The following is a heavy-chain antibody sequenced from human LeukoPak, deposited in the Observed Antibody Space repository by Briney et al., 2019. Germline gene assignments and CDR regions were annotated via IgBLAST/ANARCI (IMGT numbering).Heavy chain of an antibody. CDR2: INHSGST. CDR3: ARGGNGDLRTADNWFDP. CDR1: GGSFSGYY. Sequence: SETLSLTCAVYGGSFSGYYWSWIRQPPGKGLGWIGEINHSGSTNYNPSLKSRVTISVDTSKNQFSLKLSSVTAADTAVYYCARGGNGDLRTADNWFDPWGQGTLVTVSS. D-gene: IGHD4-17*01. V-gene: IGHV4-34*01. J-gene: IGHJ5*02.